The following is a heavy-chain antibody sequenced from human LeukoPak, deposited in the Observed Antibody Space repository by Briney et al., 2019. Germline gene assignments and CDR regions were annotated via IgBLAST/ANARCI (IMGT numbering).Heavy chain of an antibody. J-gene: IGHJ6*03. CDR1: GFSFSSYE. CDR2: ISSSGSTK. D-gene: IGHD2-15*01. CDR3: ARDGYCSGGSCYWNYYYYYYMDV. V-gene: IGHV3-48*03. Sequence: GGSLRLSCAASGFSFSSYEMNWVRQAPGKGLEWVSYISSSGSTKYYADSVKGRFTISRDNAKNSLYLQMNSLRAEDTAVYYCARDGYCSGGSCYWNYYYYYYMDVWGKGTTVTVSS.